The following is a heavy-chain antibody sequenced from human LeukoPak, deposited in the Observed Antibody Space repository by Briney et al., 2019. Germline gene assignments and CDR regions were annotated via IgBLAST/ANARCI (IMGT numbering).Heavy chain of an antibody. J-gene: IGHJ4*02. Sequence: GGSLRLSCAASGFTFSSYAMHWVRQAPGKGLEWVAVISYDGSNKYYADSVKGRFTISRDNSKNTLYLQMNSLRAEDTAVYYCARGAYQLLRGYSYGHFDYWGQGTLATVSS. V-gene: IGHV3-30-3*01. D-gene: IGHD5-18*01. CDR2: ISYDGSNK. CDR3: ARGAYQLLRGYSYGHFDY. CDR1: GFTFSSYA.